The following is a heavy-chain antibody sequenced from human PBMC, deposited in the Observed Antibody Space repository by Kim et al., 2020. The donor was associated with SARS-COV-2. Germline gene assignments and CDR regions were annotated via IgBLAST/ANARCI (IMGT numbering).Heavy chain of an antibody. D-gene: IGHD5-12*01. Sequence: GSTNYNPSLKSRVTISVDTSKNQFSLKLNSVTAADTAVYYCARLLPGYGGYDYRVPYFDYWGQGTLVTVSS. CDR3: ARLLPGYGGYDYRVPYFDY. CDR2: GST. J-gene: IGHJ4*02. V-gene: IGHV4-59*08.